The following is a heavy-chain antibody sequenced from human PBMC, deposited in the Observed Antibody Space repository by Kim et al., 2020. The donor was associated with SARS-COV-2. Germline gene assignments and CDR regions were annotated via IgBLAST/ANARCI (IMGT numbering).Heavy chain of an antibody. CDR3: ARENAFDI. CDR1: GFSFRSYT. J-gene: IGHJ3*02. V-gene: IGHV3-48*04. Sequence: GGSLRLSCAAYGFSFRSYTMNWVRQAPGKGLEWVSDISSGSSTIYYADSVKGRFTISRDNDKNSLFLQMNSLRAEDTAVYYCARENAFDIWGLGTMVTVSS. CDR2: ISSGSSTI.